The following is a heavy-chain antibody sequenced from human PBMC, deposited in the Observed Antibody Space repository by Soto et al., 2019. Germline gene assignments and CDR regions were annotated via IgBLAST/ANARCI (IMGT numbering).Heavy chain of an antibody. J-gene: IGHJ6*02. D-gene: IGHD1-26*01. V-gene: IGHV1-46*01. Sequence: QVQLVQSGAEVKKPGASVKVSCKASGYTFTSYYMHWVRQAPGQGLEWMGTINPSGGSTSYAKKIQGRVTMTRDTSTSTVYMELSSLRSEDTAVYYCASRGGTSYSYSMDVWGQGTTVTVSS. CDR3: ASRGGTSYSYSMDV. CDR1: GYTFTSYY. CDR2: INPSGGST.